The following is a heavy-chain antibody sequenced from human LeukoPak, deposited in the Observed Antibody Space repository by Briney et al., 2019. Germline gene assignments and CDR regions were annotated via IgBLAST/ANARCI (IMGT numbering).Heavy chain of an antibody. V-gene: IGHV4-39*07. J-gene: IGHJ4*02. CDR2: IYYSGST. Sequence: PSETLSLTCTVSGGSISSSSYYWGWIRQPPGKGLEWIGSIYYSGSTYYNPSLKSRVTISVDTSKNQFSLKLSSVTAADTAVYYCARVSGYCDYWGQGTLVTVSS. CDR3: ARVSGYCDY. CDR1: GGSISSSSYY. D-gene: IGHD3-22*01.